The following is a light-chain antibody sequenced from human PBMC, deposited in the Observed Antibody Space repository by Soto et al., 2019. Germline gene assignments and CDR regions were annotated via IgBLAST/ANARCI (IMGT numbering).Light chain of an antibody. CDR1: TIGSKS. J-gene: IGLJ1*01. V-gene: IGLV3-21*02. CDR3: QVWHSSCDQYV. CDR2: DDS. Sequence: SYELTQPPSVSVAPGQTARVTCEGNTIGSKSVHWYQQKPGQAPILVVYDDSDRPSGIPERFSGSNSGNTATLTINRVEAGDEAYYYCQVWHSSCDQYVFGTGTKVTVL.